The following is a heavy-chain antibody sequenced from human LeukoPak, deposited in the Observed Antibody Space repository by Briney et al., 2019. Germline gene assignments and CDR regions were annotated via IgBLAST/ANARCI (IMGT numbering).Heavy chain of an antibody. D-gene: IGHD4-11*01. CDR2: IKPDGSDK. J-gene: IGHJ4*01. CDR1: GFAFSNYW. V-gene: IGHV3-7*01. Sequence: GGSLRLSCAASGFAFSNYWMNWVRQAPGKGLEWVANIKPDGSDKVYVDSVKGRFTISRDNAKNSVYLQLNSLRAEDTGVYYCSGRSDSHSIYWGHGTLVTVSS. CDR3: SGRSDSHSIY.